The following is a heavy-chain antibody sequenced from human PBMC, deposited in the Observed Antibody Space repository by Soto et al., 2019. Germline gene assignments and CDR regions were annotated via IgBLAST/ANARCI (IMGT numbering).Heavy chain of an antibody. CDR2: ISGSGGST. D-gene: IGHD3-10*01. J-gene: IGHJ6*02. CDR1: GFTFSSYA. Sequence: GGSLRLSCAASGFTFSSYAMSWVRQAPGKGLEWVSAISGSGGSTYYADSVKGRFTISRDNSKNTLYLQMNSLRAEDTAVYYCAKWAVRGVMVTYYYYGMDVWGQGTTVTVSS. V-gene: IGHV3-23*01. CDR3: AKWAVRGVMVTYYYYGMDV.